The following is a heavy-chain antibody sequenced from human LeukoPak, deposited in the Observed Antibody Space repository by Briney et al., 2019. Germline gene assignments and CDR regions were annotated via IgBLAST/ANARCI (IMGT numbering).Heavy chain of an antibody. CDR2: ISRTGDST. J-gene: IGHJ4*02. Sequence: GGSLRLSRAASGFTFNTYGMSWVRQAPGKGLEWVSCISRTGDSTYYADSVKGRFTISRDNSKNTLYLQMNSLRAEDTAVYYCASVKYGSGSGFPMGYWGQGTLVTVSS. CDR3: ASVKYGSGSGFPMGY. CDR1: GFTFNTYG. V-gene: IGHV3-23*01. D-gene: IGHD3-10*01.